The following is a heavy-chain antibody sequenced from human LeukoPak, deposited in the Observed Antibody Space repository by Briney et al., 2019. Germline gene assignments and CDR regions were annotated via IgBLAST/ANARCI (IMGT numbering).Heavy chain of an antibody. CDR1: GFTFSSYA. D-gene: IGHD5-18*01. CDR3: ARESGYSYGRTPPHFDY. J-gene: IGHJ4*02. Sequence: GGSLRLSCAASGFTFSSYAMSWVRQAPGKGLEWVAVISYDGSNKYYADSVKGRFTISRDNSKNTLYLQMNSLRAEDTAVYYCARESGYSYGRTPPHFDYWGQGTLVTVSS. V-gene: IGHV3-30*04. CDR2: ISYDGSNK.